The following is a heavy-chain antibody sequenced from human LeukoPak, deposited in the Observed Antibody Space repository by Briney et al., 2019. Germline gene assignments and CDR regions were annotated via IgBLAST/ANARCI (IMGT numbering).Heavy chain of an antibody. V-gene: IGHV3-23*01. Sequence: PGGSLRLSCAASGFTFSSYAMSWVRQAPGKGLEWVSAISGSGGSTYYADSVKGRFTISRDNSKNTLYLQMNSLRAEDTAVYYCAKDLDSSGYYLFSAGDYWGQGTLVTVSS. CDR2: ISGSGGST. CDR1: GFTFSSYA. J-gene: IGHJ4*02. D-gene: IGHD3-22*01. CDR3: AKDLDSSGYYLFSAGDY.